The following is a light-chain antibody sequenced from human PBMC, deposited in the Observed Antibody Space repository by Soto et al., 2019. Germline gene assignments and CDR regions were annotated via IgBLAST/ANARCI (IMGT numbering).Light chain of an antibody. CDR2: NVS. Sequence: QSVLTQPRSVSASPGQSVTISCTGTINDIGRYDYVSWYQHHPGKAPKLVIFNVSKRPSGVPDRFSGSKSGNTASLTISGLQPDDEADYYCSSNADSYNLEIGGGTKLTVL. V-gene: IGLV2-11*01. J-gene: IGLJ2*01. CDR1: INDIGRYDY. CDR3: SSNADSYNLE.